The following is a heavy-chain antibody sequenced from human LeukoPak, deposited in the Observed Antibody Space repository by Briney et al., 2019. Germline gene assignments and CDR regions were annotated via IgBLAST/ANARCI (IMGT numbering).Heavy chain of an antibody. V-gene: IGHV3-30*04. J-gene: IGHJ4*02. CDR2: ISYDGSNK. D-gene: IGHD3-16*02. CDR3: ARDRSGRLRLGELSH. Sequence: GGSLRLSCAASGFTFSSYAMHWVRQAPGKGLEWVAVISYDGSNKYYADSVKGRFTISRDNSKNSLYLQMNSLRAEDTAVYYCARDRSGRLRLGELSHWGQGTLVTVSS. CDR1: GFTFSSYA.